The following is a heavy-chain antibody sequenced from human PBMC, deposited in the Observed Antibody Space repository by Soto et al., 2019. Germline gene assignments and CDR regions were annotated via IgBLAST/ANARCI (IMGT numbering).Heavy chain of an antibody. CDR2: LNVGNGNT. CDR3: ARFKGGAYGMDV. V-gene: IGHV1-3*01. J-gene: IGHJ6*02. Sequence: ASVKVSCKASGYSFSGYTMHWVRQAPGQRLEWMGWLNVGNGNTKYSQKLQGRVTITRDTSASTAYMELTSLRSEDTAVYYCARFKGGAYGMDVWGQGTTVTVSS. CDR1: GYSFSGYT. D-gene: IGHD2-15*01.